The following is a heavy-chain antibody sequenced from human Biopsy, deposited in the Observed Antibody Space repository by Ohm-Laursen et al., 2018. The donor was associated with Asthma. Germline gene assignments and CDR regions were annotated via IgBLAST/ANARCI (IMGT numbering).Heavy chain of an antibody. CDR1: GYSLTDLS. Sequence: SSVKVSCKMSGYSLTDLSMHWARQAPGQGLGWMGGHDHEEGGTVNARRFQGRVTMTEDTSTDTAYMELSSLSSDDTAVYYCASDFPKDYVRYNFQFWGQGTLVTVSS. J-gene: IGHJ4*02. CDR3: ASDFPKDYVRYNFQF. D-gene: IGHD4-17*01. CDR2: HDHEEGGT. V-gene: IGHV1-24*01.